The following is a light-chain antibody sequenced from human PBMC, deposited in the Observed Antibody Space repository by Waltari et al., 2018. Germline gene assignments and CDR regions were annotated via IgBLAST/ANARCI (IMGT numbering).Light chain of an antibody. V-gene: IGKV3-20*01. J-gene: IGKJ2*01. Sequence: IVLTQSPGTLSLSPVERATLSCRASQCVSSNYLAWYQQRTGQAPRLLIHGSSSRATGIPDRFSGSGSGTDFTITISRLEPEDFAVYYCQQYGRSWNTFGQGTKLEIK. CDR2: GSS. CDR3: QQYGRSWNT. CDR1: QCVSSNY.